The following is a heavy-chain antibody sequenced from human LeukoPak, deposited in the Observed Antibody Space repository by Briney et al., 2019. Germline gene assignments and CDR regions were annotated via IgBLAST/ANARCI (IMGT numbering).Heavy chain of an antibody. CDR3: ARDRSGKDDPSCFDP. CDR2: INPSGGST. J-gene: IGHJ5*02. Sequence: ASVKVSCKASGYTFTSYYMHWVRQAPGQGLEWMGIINPSGGSTSYAQKFQGRVTMTRDTSTSTVYMELSSLRSEDTAVYYCARDRSGKDDPSCFDPWGQGTLSPSPQ. V-gene: IGHV1-46*01. D-gene: IGHD1-1*01. CDR1: GYTFTSYY.